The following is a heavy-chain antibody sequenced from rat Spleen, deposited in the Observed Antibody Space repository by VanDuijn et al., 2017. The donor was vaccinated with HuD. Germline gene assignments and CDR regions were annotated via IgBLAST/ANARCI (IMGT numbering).Heavy chain of an antibody. CDR2: ITNTGGST. V-gene: IGHV5-31*01. D-gene: IGHD1-2*01. J-gene: IGHJ2*01. CDR1: GFTFNNYW. CDR3: TRADYYYSSYPLDY. Sequence: EVQLVESGGGLVQPGRSLKLSCVASGFTFNNYWMTWIRQAPGKGLEWVASITNTGGSTYYPDSVKGRFTISRDNAKSTLYLQMNSLTSEDTATYYCTRADYYYSSYPLDYWGQGVMVTVSS.